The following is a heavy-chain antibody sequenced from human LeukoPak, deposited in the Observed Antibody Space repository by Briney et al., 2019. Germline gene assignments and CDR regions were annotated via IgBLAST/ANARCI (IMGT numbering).Heavy chain of an antibody. Sequence: GGSLSLSCAASGFTFSSYSMNWVRQAPGKGLEWVSSISSSSSYIYYADSVKGRFTISRDNAKNSLYLQTNSLRAEDTAVYYCARVDWGSVYYCMDVWGKGTTVTVSS. D-gene: IGHD7-27*01. J-gene: IGHJ6*03. V-gene: IGHV3-21*01. CDR2: ISSSSSYI. CDR3: ARVDWGSVYYCMDV. CDR1: GFTFSSYS.